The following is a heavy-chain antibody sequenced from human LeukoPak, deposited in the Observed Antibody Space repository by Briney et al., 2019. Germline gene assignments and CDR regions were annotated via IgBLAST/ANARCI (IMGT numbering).Heavy chain of an antibody. J-gene: IGHJ3*02. CDR3: ASTFSGSSFRDVFDI. Sequence: SVKVSCKASGGTFSSYAISWVRQAPGQGLEWMGGIIPIFGTANYAQKFQGRVTITADESTSTAYMELSSLRSEDTAVYYCASTFSGSSFRDVFDIWGPGTMVTVSS. D-gene: IGHD2-15*01. V-gene: IGHV1-69*01. CDR2: IIPIFGTA. CDR1: GGTFSSYA.